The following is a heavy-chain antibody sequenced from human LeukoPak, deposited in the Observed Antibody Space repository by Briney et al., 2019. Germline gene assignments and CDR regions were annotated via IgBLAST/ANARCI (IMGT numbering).Heavy chain of an antibody. V-gene: IGHV3-30-3*01. CDR3: ARYCSSTSCRHFDY. D-gene: IGHD2-2*01. CDR1: GFTFSSYA. Sequence: PGRSLRLSCAASGFTFSSYAMHWVRQAPGKGLEWVAVISYDGSNKYYADSVKGRFTISRDNSKNTLYLQMNSLRAEDTAVYYCARYCSSTSCRHFDYWGQGTLVTVPS. J-gene: IGHJ4*02. CDR2: ISYDGSNK.